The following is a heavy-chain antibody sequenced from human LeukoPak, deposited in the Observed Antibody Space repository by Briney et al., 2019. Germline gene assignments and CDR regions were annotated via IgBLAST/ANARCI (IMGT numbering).Heavy chain of an antibody. J-gene: IGHJ5*02. CDR3: ARANGLSRRPPTGTKNWFDP. V-gene: IGHV4-39*01. Sequence: SETLSLTCTVSGGSISSSSYYWGWIRQSPGKGLEWIGSVYYTGSTYYNPSLKSRVTISVDTSKNQFALKLSSVTAADTAVYYCARANGLSRRPPTGTKNWFDPWGQGTLVTVSS. CDR1: GGSISSSSYY. D-gene: IGHD3-10*01. CDR2: VYYTGST.